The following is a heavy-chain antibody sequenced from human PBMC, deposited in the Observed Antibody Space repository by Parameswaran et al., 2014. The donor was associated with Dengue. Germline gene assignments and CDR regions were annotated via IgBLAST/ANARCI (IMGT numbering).Heavy chain of an antibody. CDR1: GYIFTGYY. CDR3: ARDRYSGTFYPGPLAY. V-gene: IGHV1-2*02. CDR2: INPKSGDT. J-gene: IGHJ4*02. D-gene: IGHD1-26*01. Sequence: PGASVKVSCKASGYIFTGYYMHWVRQAPGQGLEWMGCINPKSGDTNYAQKFQGRVTMTRDTSITTASMELSRLRSDDTAVYYCARDRYSGTFYPGPLAYWGQGNLVTVSS.